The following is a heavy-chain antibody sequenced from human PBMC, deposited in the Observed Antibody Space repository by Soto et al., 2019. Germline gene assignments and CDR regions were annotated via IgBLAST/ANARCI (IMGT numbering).Heavy chain of an antibody. J-gene: IGHJ6*02. CDR1: GFTFSSYG. CDR2: ISYDGSNK. V-gene: IGHV3-30*18. Sequence: GGSLRLSCAASGFTFSSYGMHWVRQAPGKGLEWVAVISYDGSNKYYADSVKGRFTISRDNSKNTLYLQMNSLRAEDTAVYYCAKGFRYSNYGGDYYYYGMDVWGQGTTVTVSS. D-gene: IGHD4-4*01. CDR3: AKGFRYSNYGGDYYYYGMDV.